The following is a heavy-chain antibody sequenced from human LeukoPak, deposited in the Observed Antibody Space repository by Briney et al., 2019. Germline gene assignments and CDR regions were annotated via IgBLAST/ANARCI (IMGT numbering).Heavy chain of an antibody. D-gene: IGHD3-10*01. CDR1: GFTFSSYG. Sequence: GGSLRLSCAPSGFTFSSYGMHWVRQAPGKGLEWVAVISYAGSNKNSADSVKGRFTISRDNSKNTLYLQMNSLRAEDTAVYYCAKEAGLLWFGELLPDSYYYYGMDVWGQGTTVTVSS. CDR2: ISYAGSNK. J-gene: IGHJ6*02. V-gene: IGHV3-30*18. CDR3: AKEAGLLWFGELLPDSYYYYGMDV.